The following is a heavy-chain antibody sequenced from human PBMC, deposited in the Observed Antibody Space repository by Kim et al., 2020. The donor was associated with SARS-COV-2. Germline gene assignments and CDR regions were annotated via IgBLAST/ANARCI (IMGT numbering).Heavy chain of an antibody. V-gene: IGHV4-39*01. CDR2: LYYNGGT. CDR3: ARREEFSGYDGDYYFYGMDV. J-gene: IGHJ6*02. D-gene: IGHD5-12*01. CDR1: GGSISVSNFF. Sequence: SETLSLTCSVSGGSISVSNFFWVWFRQPPGKGLEWIASLYYNGGTYYNPSLKSRVTISGDTSKNQFSLTLSSVTAADTAVYYCARREEFSGYDGDYYFYGMDVWAKGPRSSSP.